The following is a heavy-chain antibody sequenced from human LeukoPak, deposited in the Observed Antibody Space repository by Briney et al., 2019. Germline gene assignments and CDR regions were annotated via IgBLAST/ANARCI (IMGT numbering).Heavy chain of an antibody. CDR3: ARLAAAGALGIDP. J-gene: IGHJ5*02. CDR2: ISNSSRYT. Sequence: PGGSLRLSCTASGFIFSDNYMSWIRQAPGKGLEWVSYISNSSRYTNYADPVKGRFTISRDNAKNSLFLQMNSLRVEDTAVYYCARLAAAGALGIDPWGQGTLVTVSS. V-gene: IGHV3-11*06. D-gene: IGHD6-13*01. CDR1: GFIFSDNY.